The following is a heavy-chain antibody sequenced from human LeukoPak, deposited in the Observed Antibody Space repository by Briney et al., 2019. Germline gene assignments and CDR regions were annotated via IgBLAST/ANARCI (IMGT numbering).Heavy chain of an antibody. Sequence: SETLSLTCTVSGGSISSGDYYWSWIRQPPGKGLEWIGYIYYSGSTYYNPSLKSRVTISVDTSKNQFSLKLSSVTAADTAVYYCARSGPTDDAFDIWGQGTMVTVSS. CDR3: ARSGPTDDAFDI. CDR2: IYYSGST. V-gene: IGHV4-30-4*08. D-gene: IGHD1-26*01. CDR1: GGSISSGDYY. J-gene: IGHJ3*02.